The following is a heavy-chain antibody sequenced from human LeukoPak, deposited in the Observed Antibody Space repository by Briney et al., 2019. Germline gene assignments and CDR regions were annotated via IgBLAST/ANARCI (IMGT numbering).Heavy chain of an antibody. CDR2: INPSGGST. J-gene: IGHJ3*02. CDR3: ERIIVGAPDAFDI. D-gene: IGHD1-26*01. V-gene: IGHV1-46*01. CDR1: GYTFTSYY. Sequence: ASVKVSCKASGYTFTSYYMHWVRQAPGQGLEWMGIINPSGGSTSYAQKFQGRVTMTRDMSTSTVYMELSSLRSEDTAVYYCERIIVGAPDAFDIWGQGTMVTVSS.